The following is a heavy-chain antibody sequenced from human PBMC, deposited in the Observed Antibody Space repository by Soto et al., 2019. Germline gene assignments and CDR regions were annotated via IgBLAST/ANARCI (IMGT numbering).Heavy chain of an antibody. D-gene: IGHD1-7*01. J-gene: IGHJ4*02. Sequence: PSETLSLTCTVSGGSISSYYWSWIRQPPGKGLEWIGYIYYSGSTNYNPSLKSRVTISVDTSKNQFSLKLSSVTAADTAVYYWAKVTPPATHRRRGRNYYFDYGGQGTRVTVSS. CDR3: AKVTPPATHRRRGRNYYFDY. CDR1: GGSISSYY. V-gene: IGHV4-59*01. CDR2: IYYSGST.